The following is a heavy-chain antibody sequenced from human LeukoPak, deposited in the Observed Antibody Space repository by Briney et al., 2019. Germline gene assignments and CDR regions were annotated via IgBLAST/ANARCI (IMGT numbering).Heavy chain of an antibody. CDR2: ISSSSSYV. V-gene: IGHV3-21*04. D-gene: IGHD3-22*01. CDR1: GFTFSSYS. Sequence: GGSLRLSCAASGFTFSSYSMNWVRQAPGKGLEWVSSISSSSSYVYYADSVKGRFTISRDNAKNSLYLQMNSLRAEDTAVYHCATSGYPYNAFDIWGQGTMVTVSS. J-gene: IGHJ3*02. CDR3: ATSGYPYNAFDI.